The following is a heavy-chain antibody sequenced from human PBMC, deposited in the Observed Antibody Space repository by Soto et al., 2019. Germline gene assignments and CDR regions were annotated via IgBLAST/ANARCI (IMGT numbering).Heavy chain of an antibody. D-gene: IGHD2-15*01. CDR2: IIPIFGTA. Sequence: SVKVSCKASGGTFSSYAISWVRQAPGQGLEWMGGIIPIFGTANYAQKFQGRVTITADKSTSTAYMELSSLRSEDTAVYYCARERCSGGSSAYYYGMDVWGQGTMVTVSS. J-gene: IGHJ6*02. CDR3: ARERCSGGSSAYYYGMDV. CDR1: GGTFSSYA. V-gene: IGHV1-69*06.